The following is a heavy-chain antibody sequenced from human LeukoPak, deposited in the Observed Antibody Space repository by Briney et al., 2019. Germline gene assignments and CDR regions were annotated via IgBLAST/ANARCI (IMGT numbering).Heavy chain of an antibody. J-gene: IGHJ5*02. D-gene: IGHD2-15*01. CDR1: GGSISSSNYY. CDR3: ARRRVGDLTVGSDTWFDP. CDR2: IYYSGST. Sequence: PSETLSLTCTVSGGSISSSNYYWGWIRQPPGKGLEWIGSIYYSGSTYYNPSLKSRVTISVDTSKNKFSLKLSSVTASDTAVYYCARRRVGDLTVGSDTWFDPWGQGALVTVSS. V-gene: IGHV4-39*01.